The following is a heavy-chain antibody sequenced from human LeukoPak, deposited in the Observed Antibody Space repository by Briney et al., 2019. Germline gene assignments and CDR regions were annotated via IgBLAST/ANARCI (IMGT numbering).Heavy chain of an antibody. J-gene: IGHJ6*03. CDR3: ARVKSDIFRYMDV. V-gene: IGHV1-2*06. CDR1: GYTFTGYF. CDR2: INPNTGGT. D-gene: IGHD3-3*02. Sequence: GASVKVSCKASGYTFTGYFIHWVRQAPGQGLEWMGRINPNTGGTNYAQKFQGRVTMTRDTSITTAHMELSRLRSDDTAIYYCARVKSDIFRYMDVWGKGTTVTVSS.